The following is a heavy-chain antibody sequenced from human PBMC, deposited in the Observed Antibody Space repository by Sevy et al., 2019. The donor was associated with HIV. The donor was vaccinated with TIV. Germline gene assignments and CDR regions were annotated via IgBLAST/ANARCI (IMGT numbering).Heavy chain of an antibody. V-gene: IGHV3-33*01. D-gene: IGHD6-19*01. CDR1: GFTFRSYG. Sequence: GGSLRLSCAASGFTFRSYGMHWVRQAPGKGLEWVAGIWYDGSNKQYADSVKGRFTISRDNSKNTLHLEMNSLRAEDTAVYYCARDSDSSKPDYWGQGTLVTVSS. J-gene: IGHJ4*02. CDR2: IWYDGSNK. CDR3: ARDSDSSKPDY.